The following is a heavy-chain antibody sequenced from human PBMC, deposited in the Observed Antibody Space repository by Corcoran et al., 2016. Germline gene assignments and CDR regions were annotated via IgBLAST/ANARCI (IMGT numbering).Heavy chain of an antibody. D-gene: IGHD3-3*01. CDR3: ARIVKGYDWWSGYSTYYYYGMDV. CDR2: IDWADDK. CDR1: GFSLSTSGMC. V-gene: IGHV2-70*01. Sequence: QVTLRESGPALVKPTQTLTLTCTFSGFSLSTSGMCVSWIRQPPGKALEWLALIDWADDKYYSTSLKTRLTISKDTSNNQVVLTMTNMDPVDTATYYCARIVKGYDWWSGYSTYYYYGMDVWGQGTTVTVSS. J-gene: IGHJ6*02.